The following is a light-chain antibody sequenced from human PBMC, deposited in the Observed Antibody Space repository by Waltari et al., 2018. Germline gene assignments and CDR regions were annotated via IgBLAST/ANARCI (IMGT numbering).Light chain of an antibody. CDR1: SRDVGGHDH. V-gene: IGLV2-14*01. CDR2: DVK. J-gene: IGLJ3*02. Sequence: QSALTQPASVSGSPGKSITISCSGASRDVGGHDHVPWYQQHPGKVPKLILYDVKKWPSGVFNRFSGSKSGNTASLTISGLQAEDEADYYCASFASGTTVVFGGGTKVTVL. CDR3: ASFASGTTVV.